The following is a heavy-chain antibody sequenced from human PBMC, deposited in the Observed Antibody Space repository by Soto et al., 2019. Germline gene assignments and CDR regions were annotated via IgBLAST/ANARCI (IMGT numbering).Heavy chain of an antibody. CDR2: ISSSSSYI. D-gene: IGHD6-25*01. V-gene: IGHV3-21*01. CDR1: EFTFSSYA. J-gene: IGHJ4*02. CDR3: ARHRVAEANFPFDS. Sequence: PGGSLRLSCAASEFTFSSYAMSWVRQAPGKGLEWVSSISSSSSYIYYADSLKGRFTISRDNAKNSLYLQMNSLRAEDTAVYYCARHRVAEANFPFDSWGQGTLVTVSS.